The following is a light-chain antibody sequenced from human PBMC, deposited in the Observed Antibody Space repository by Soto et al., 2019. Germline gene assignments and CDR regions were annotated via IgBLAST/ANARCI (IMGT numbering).Light chain of an antibody. CDR2: GAS. Sequence: EIMMTQSPVTLSVSPGERATLSCRASQSVNSNLAWYQQKPGQAPRLLIYGASTRATGIPASFIGNGSGTEFTLTASRLEPEDFAVYYCQQYGSSGTFGQGTKV. J-gene: IGKJ1*01. V-gene: IGKV3-20*01. CDR1: QSVNSN. CDR3: QQYGSSGT.